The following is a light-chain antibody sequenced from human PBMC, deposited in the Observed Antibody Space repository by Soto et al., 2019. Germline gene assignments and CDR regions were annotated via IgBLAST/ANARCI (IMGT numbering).Light chain of an antibody. Sequence: SVLTQPPSVSGAPGQRVTTSCTGSSSNIGANSDVHWYQQLTGAAPKLLIYGNTNPPSGVSDRFSASKSGTSASLAITGLQAEDEADYYCQSYDNSLSGFYVFGTGTKVTVL. J-gene: IGLJ1*01. V-gene: IGLV1-40*01. CDR1: SSNIGANSD. CDR2: GNT. CDR3: QSYDNSLSGFYV.